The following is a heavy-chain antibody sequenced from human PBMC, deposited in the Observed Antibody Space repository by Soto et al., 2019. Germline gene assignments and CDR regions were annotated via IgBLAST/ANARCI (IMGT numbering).Heavy chain of an antibody. CDR3: ASFFEYKNYIDY. CDR2: IYYSGST. J-gene: IGHJ4*02. D-gene: IGHD3-3*01. Sequence: WTWIRQHPGKGLEWIGYIYYSGSTYYNPSLKSRVSISVDTSRNQFSLKLSSVTAADTAVYFCASFFEYKNYIDYWGQGSLVTVSS. V-gene: IGHV4-31*02.